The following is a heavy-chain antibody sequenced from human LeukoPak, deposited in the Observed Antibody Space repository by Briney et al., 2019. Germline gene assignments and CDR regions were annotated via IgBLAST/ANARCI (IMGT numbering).Heavy chain of an antibody. V-gene: IGHV4-59*01. CDR1: GDSIKSYY. Sequence: SEALCLTCTVSGDSIKSYYWNWLRQPPGKGLEWIGYVYSSGSTNYNPSLKSRVAISVDTLKNQFSLNLSSVTAAGAGLYYCVRSTGYNSGCLIQLNAFEISGQGRMVT. D-gene: IGHD6-19*01. CDR3: VRSTGYNSGCLIQLNAFEI. CDR2: VYSSGST. J-gene: IGHJ3*02.